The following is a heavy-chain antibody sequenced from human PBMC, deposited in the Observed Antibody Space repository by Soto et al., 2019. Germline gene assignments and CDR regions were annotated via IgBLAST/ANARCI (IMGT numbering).Heavy chain of an antibody. J-gene: IGHJ6*03. CDR1: GFTCDDYA. V-gene: IGHV3-9*01. CDR3: AKDYYGSVSYRYMDV. CDR2: ISWNSGSI. D-gene: IGHD3-10*01. Sequence: EVQLVESGGGLAQPGRSLRLSCAASGFTCDDYAMHWVRQAPGTGLEWVSGISWNSGSIGYADSVKGRFTISRDNAKNSLYLQMNSLRAEDTALYYCAKDYYGSVSYRYMDVWGKGTTVTVSS.